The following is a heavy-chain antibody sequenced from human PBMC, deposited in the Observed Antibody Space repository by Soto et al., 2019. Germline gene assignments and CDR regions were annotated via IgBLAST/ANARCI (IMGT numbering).Heavy chain of an antibody. V-gene: IGHV4-31*03. D-gene: IGHD6-6*01. CDR1: GGSISSGGYY. Sequence: SETLSLTCTVSGGSISSGGYYWSWIRQHPGKSLERIGYIYYSGSTYYNPSLKSRVTISVDTSKNQFSLKLSSVTAADTAVYYCARESSSAPVYYYYGMDVWGQGTTVTVSS. CDR2: IYYSGST. CDR3: ARESSSAPVYYYYGMDV. J-gene: IGHJ6*02.